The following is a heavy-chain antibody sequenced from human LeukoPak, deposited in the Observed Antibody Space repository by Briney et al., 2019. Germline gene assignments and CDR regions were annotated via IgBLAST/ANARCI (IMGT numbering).Heavy chain of an antibody. CDR1: GGSLSGYY. D-gene: IGHD4/OR15-4a*01. J-gene: IGHJ4*02. V-gene: IGHV4-34*01. CDR3: VREGRMSMGIEY. Sequence: SETLSLTCAVYGGSLSGYYWSWIRQSPGKGLEWIGEINHGGSTNYNPSLKSRVTMSVDTSKNHFSLKLSSVTAADTAVYFCVREGRMSMGIEYWGQGTLVTVSS. CDR2: INHGGST.